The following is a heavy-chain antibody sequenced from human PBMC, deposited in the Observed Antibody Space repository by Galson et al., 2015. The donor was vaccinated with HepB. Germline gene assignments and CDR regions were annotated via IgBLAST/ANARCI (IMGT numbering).Heavy chain of an antibody. J-gene: IGHJ4*02. V-gene: IGHV3-23*01. CDR2: ITDSGGST. CDR1: GFTFSSYV. Sequence: SLRLSCAASGFTFSSYVMSWVRQAPGRGLEWVSSITDSGGSTYYVDSVKGRFTISRDNSKNTLFLQMNSLRADDTAVYYCARWVVDTAMDFWGQGTLVTVSS. D-gene: IGHD5-18*01. CDR3: ARWVVDTAMDF.